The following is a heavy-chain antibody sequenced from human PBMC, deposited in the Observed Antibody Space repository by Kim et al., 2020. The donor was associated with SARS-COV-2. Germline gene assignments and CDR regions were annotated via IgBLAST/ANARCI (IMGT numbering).Heavy chain of an antibody. J-gene: IGHJ4*02. Sequence: SETLSLTCTVSGGSISTSRYYWAWIRQPPGKGLEWIGSVFYTGTTYYNPSLKSRVTISVDTSTNQYSLKLTSVTTADTAVYYCARRFGGSSSEFDYWGQGTLVTVSS. CDR1: GGSISTSRYY. D-gene: IGHD6-6*01. CDR2: VFYTGTT. V-gene: IGHV4-39*01. CDR3: ARRFGGSSSEFDY.